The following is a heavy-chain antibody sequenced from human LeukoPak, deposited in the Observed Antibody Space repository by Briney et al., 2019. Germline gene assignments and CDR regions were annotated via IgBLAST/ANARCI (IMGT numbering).Heavy chain of an antibody. Sequence: GGSLRLSCAASGFTFSSYSMNWVRQAPGKGLEWVSSISSSSSYIYYADSVEGRFTISRDNAKNSLYLQMNSLRAEDTAVFYCARKTTVKVDVWGKGPPVTVSS. J-gene: IGHJ6*04. V-gene: IGHV3-21*01. CDR1: GFTFSSYS. CDR3: ARKTTVKVDV. CDR2: ISSSSSYI. D-gene: IGHD4-17*01.